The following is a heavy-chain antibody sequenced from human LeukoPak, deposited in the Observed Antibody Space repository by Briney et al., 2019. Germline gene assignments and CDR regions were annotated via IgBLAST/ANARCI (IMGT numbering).Heavy chain of an antibody. V-gene: IGHV3-7*01. Sequence: PGGSLRLSCAASRFTFSNFWMTWVRQAPGKGLEWVANINQDGSEKYYLDSVKGRFTISRDNARKSLYLQMNTLRVEDTAVYYCAREGGYSYGALDYWGQGTLVTVSS. J-gene: IGHJ4*02. CDR1: RFTFSNFW. D-gene: IGHD5-18*01. CDR2: INQDGSEK. CDR3: AREGGYSYGALDY.